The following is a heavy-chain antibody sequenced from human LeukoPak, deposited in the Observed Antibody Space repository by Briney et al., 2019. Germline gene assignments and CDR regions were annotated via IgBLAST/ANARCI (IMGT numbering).Heavy chain of an antibody. J-gene: IGHJ4*01. V-gene: IGHV4-39*01. Sequence: SETLSLTCSVSGVSISDNNFYWAWIRQPPGKGLEWIRIFYYSGGTYYNPSLQSRVTISGDTSKNLFSLHLRSATVADTAIYFCARMSFAFDPSFFDYWGHGALVPVSS. CDR2: FYYSGGT. D-gene: IGHD3-3*01. CDR1: GVSISDNNFY. CDR3: ARMSFAFDPSFFDY.